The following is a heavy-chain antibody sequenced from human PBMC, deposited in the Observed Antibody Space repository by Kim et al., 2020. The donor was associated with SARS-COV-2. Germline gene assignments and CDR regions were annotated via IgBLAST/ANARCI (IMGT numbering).Heavy chain of an antibody. J-gene: IGHJ4*02. CDR3: ARGTTAMVGSGYFDY. V-gene: IGHV4-34*01. D-gene: IGHD5-18*01. CDR1: GGSFSGYY. Sequence: SETLSLTCAVYGGSFSGYYWSWIRQPPGKGLEWIGEINHSGSTNYNPSLKSRVTISVDTSKNQFSLKLSSVTAADTAVYYCARGTTAMVGSGYFDYWGQG. CDR2: INHSGST.